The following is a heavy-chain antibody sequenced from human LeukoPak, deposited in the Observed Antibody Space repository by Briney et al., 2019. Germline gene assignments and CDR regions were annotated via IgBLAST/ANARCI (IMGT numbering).Heavy chain of an antibody. Sequence: SETLSLTCTVSGGSISSYYWSWIRQPPGKGLEWIGYIYYSGSTNYNPSLKSRVTISVDTSKNQFSLKLSSVTAADTAVYYCARGIDCSSTSCYYWFDPWGQGTLVTVSS. CDR2: IYYSGST. D-gene: IGHD2-2*01. J-gene: IGHJ5*02. CDR3: ARGIDCSSTSCYYWFDP. CDR1: GGSISSYY. V-gene: IGHV4-59*12.